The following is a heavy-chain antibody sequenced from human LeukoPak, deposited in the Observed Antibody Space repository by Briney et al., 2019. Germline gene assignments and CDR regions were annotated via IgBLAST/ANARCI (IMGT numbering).Heavy chain of an antibody. V-gene: IGHV4-34*01. J-gene: IGHJ4*02. CDR2: INHSGST. CDR3: ARGPLELRYFDWGKYYFDY. CDR1: GGSFSGYY. D-gene: IGHD3-9*01. Sequence: SETLSLTCAVYGGSFSGYYWSWIRQPPGKGLEWIGEINHSGSTNYNPSLKSRVTISVGTSKNQFSLKLSSVTAADTAVYYCARGPLELRYFDWGKYYFDYWGQGTLVTVSS.